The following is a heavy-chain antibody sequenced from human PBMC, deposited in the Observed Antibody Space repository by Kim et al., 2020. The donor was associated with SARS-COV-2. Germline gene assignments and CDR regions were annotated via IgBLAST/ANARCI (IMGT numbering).Heavy chain of an antibody. J-gene: IGHJ5*02. V-gene: IGHV4-59*08. Sequence: GSTNYNPSLESRVTISLDASKTKFSLNLTSVTAADAGIYYCARQAFYDTTWGPGTLVTVSS. D-gene: IGHD3-3*02. CDR2: GST. CDR3: ARQAFYDTT.